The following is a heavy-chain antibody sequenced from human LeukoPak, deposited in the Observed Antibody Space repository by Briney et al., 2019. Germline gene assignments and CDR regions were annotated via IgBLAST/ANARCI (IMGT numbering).Heavy chain of an antibody. CDR2: INAGNGNT. J-gene: IGHJ5*02. Sequence: ASVKVSCKASGYTFTSYAMHWVRQAPGQRLEWMGWINAGNGNTKYSQKFQGRVTITADESTSTAYMELSSLRSEDTAVYYCARGSSMIVRPDHDNWFDPWGQGTLVTVSS. D-gene: IGHD3-22*01. CDR1: GYTFTSYA. V-gene: IGHV1-3*01. CDR3: ARGSSMIVRPDHDNWFDP.